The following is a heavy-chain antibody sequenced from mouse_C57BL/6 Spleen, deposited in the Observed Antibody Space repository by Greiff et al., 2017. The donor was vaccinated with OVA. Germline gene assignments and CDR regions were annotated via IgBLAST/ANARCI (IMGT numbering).Heavy chain of an antibody. Sequence: EVKVVESGGGLVKPGGSLKLSCAASGFTFSDYGMHWVRQAPEKGLEWVAYISSGSSTIYYADTVKGRFTISRDNAKNTLFLQMTSLRSEDTAMYYCARGGLRRDVWGTGTTVTVSS. CDR1: GFTFSDYG. J-gene: IGHJ1*03. D-gene: IGHD2-2*01. V-gene: IGHV5-17*01. CDR2: ISSGSSTI. CDR3: ARGGLRRDV.